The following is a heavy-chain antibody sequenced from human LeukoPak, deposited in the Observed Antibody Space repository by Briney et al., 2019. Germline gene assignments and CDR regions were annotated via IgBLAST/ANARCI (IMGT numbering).Heavy chain of an antibody. CDR2: IYPADSDT. Sequence: GESLKISCKGSGYSFTTFWIGWVRQMPGKGLEWMGIIYPADSDTRYSPSFKGQVSISADKSINTAYLQWSSLKASDTAMYYCASLVRTANAFDIWGQGTMVTVCS. CDR1: GYSFTTFW. J-gene: IGHJ3*02. V-gene: IGHV5-51*01. CDR3: ASLVRTANAFDI. D-gene: IGHD1-1*01.